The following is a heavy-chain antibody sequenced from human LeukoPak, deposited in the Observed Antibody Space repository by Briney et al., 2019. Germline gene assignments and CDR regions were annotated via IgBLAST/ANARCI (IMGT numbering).Heavy chain of an antibody. CDR1: GGSISSYY. CDR2: IYYSGST. CDR3: ARLNSGYDSNWFDP. V-gene: IGHV4-59*08. J-gene: IGHJ5*02. D-gene: IGHD5-12*01. Sequence: SETLSLTCTASGGSISSYYWSWIRQPPGKGLEWIGYIYYSGSTNYNPSLKSRVTISVNMSKNQFSLKLSSVTAADTAVYYCARLNSGYDSNWFDPWGQGTLVTVSS.